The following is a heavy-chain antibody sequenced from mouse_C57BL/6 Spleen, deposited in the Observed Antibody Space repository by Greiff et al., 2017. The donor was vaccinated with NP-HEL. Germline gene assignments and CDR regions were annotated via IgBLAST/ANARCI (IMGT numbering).Heavy chain of an antibody. D-gene: IGHD1-1*01. Sequence: EVMLVESGGDLVKPGGSLKLSCAASGFTFSSYGMSWVRQTPDKRLEWVATISSGGSYTYYPDSVKGRFTISRDNAKNTLYLQMSSLKSEDTAMYYCARHPITTVVELHAMDYWGQGTSVTVSS. CDR3: ARHPITTVVELHAMDY. V-gene: IGHV5-6*02. CDR2: ISSGGSYT. J-gene: IGHJ4*01. CDR1: GFTFSSYG.